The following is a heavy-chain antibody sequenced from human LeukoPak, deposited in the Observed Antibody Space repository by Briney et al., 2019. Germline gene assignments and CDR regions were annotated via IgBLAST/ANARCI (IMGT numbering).Heavy chain of an antibody. CDR2: IYYSGST. CDR3: SRTGCPRGGSCYSFAKNDY. J-gene: IGHJ4*02. V-gene: IGHV4-59*01. Sequence: SETLSLTCTVSGGSISSYYWSWIRQPPGKGLEWIGYIYYSGSTNYNPSLKSRVTISVDTSKNQFSLKLSSVTASDTAVYSCSRTGCPRGGSCYSFAKNDYWGQGTRVTVSS. CDR1: GGSISSYY. D-gene: IGHD2-15*01.